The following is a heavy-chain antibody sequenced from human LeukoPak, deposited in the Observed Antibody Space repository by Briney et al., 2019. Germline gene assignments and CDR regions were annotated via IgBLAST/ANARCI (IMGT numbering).Heavy chain of an antibody. D-gene: IGHD2-21*01. Sequence: ASVKVSCKASGYTFTGYLIHWVRQAPGQGLEWMGWINPNSGGTNYAQKFQGRVTMTRDTSISTAYMELSRLTSDDMAVYYCAREYYSISDYWGQGALVTVSS. CDR1: GYTFTGYL. J-gene: IGHJ4*02. V-gene: IGHV1-2*02. CDR2: INPNSGGT. CDR3: AREYYSISDY.